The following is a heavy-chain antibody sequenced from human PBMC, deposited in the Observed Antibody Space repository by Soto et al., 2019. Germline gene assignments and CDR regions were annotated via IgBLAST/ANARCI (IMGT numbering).Heavy chain of an antibody. J-gene: IGHJ5*02. CDR2: IYTSGST. CDR3: ARDCRGTGYSSGWYWFDP. CDR1: GGSISGYY. Sequence: SETLSLTCTVSGGSISGYYWSWIRQPAGKGLEWIGRIYTSGSTNYNPSLKSRVTMSVDTSKNQFSLKLSSVTAADTAVYYCARDCRGTGYSSGWYWFDPWGQGTLVTVSS. D-gene: IGHD6-19*01. V-gene: IGHV4-4*07.